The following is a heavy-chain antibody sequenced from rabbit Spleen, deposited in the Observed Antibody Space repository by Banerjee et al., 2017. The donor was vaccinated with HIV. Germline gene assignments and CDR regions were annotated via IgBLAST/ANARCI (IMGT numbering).Heavy chain of an antibody. J-gene: IGHJ4*01. CDR2: IDGSSRGST. CDR1: VFSFSDRDV. V-gene: IGHV1S45*01. D-gene: IGHD1-1*01. CDR3: AEDLDGVIGWNFGW. Sequence: QELQEESGGGLVKPECLLTLSCKASVFSFSDRDVMCWVRPAAGKGLGWTAFIDGSSRGSTYDASWAKGRFTVSKTSSTTVTLQMTRLTAADAAYYFCAEDLDGVIGWNFGWWGPGTLVTVS.